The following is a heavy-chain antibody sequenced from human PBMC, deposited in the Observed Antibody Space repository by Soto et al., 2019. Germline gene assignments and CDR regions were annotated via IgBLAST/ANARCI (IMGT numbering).Heavy chain of an antibody. CDR3: ARLQQQLVL. Sequence: PGKGLEWIGSIYYSGSTYSNPSLKSRVTISVDTSKNQFSLKLNFVTAADTAVYYCARLQQQLVLWGQGTLVTVSS. CDR2: IYYSGST. V-gene: IGHV4-39*01. J-gene: IGHJ4*02. D-gene: IGHD6-13*01.